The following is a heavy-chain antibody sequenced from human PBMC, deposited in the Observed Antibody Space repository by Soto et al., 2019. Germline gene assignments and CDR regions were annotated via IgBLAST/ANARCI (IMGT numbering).Heavy chain of an antibody. CDR1: GGSFSGYY. CDR2: INHSGST. J-gene: IGHJ4*02. V-gene: IGHV4-34*01. D-gene: IGHD5-18*01. Sequence: PSETLSLTCAVYGGSFSGYYWSWIRQPPGKGLEWIGEINHSGSTNYNPSLKSRVTTSVDTSNNQFSLTLTSLTAADTAVYYCAGGMDRAKTGYWGRGTLVTVSS. CDR3: AGGMDRAKTGY.